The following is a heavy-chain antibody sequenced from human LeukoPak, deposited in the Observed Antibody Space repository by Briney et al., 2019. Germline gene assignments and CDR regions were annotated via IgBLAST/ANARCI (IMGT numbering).Heavy chain of an antibody. D-gene: IGHD2-21*02. V-gene: IGHV3-23*01. CDR3: AKDTRRLDCGGGCYQFDS. Sequence: PGGSLRLSCAASGFTFSSYAMSWVRQAPGKGLEWVSAISGSGGRTNYADSVKGRFTISRDNSKNTLYLQMHSLRAEDTAVYYCAKDTRRLDCGGGCYQFDSWGQGTLVTVSS. J-gene: IGHJ4*02. CDR1: GFTFSSYA. CDR2: ISGSGGRT.